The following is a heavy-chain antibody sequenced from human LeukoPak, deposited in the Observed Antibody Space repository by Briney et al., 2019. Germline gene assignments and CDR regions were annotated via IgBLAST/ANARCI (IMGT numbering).Heavy chain of an antibody. CDR1: GYTFTGYY. CDR3: AIEPSADYGDYADFY. Sequence: ASVKVSCKASGYTFTGYYMHWVRQAPGQGLEWMGWINPNSGGTNYAQKFQGRVTMTRDTSISTAYMELSRLRSDDTAVYYCAIEPSADYGDYADFYWGQGTLVTVSS. CDR2: INPNSGGT. V-gene: IGHV1-2*02. J-gene: IGHJ4*02. D-gene: IGHD4-17*01.